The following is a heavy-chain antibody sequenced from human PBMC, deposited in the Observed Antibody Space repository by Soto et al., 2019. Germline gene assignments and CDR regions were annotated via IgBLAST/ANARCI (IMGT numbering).Heavy chain of an antibody. Sequence: ASVKVSCKASGDTFSFYTINWVRQAPGLGLEWMGRVNPILSMSNYAQKFQGRVTMTADKSTSTAYMGLRSLRSEDTAFYYCATSYGSGYRAFDYWGQGALVTVSS. CDR2: VNPILSMS. V-gene: IGHV1-69*02. CDR3: ATSYGSGYRAFDY. CDR1: GDTFSFYT. J-gene: IGHJ4*02. D-gene: IGHD3-10*01.